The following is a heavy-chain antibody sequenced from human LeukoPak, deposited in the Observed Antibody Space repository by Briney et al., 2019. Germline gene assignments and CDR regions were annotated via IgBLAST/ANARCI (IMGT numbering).Heavy chain of an antibody. J-gene: IGHJ6*02. D-gene: IGHD4-23*01. Sequence: PSQTLSLTCTVSGGSISSGVYYWSWIRQHPGKGLEWIGSIYNSRTTYINPSLKSRVTISLDTSRNHFSLKLTSVTAADTAVYFCATEKRVRWTKTDYYYYGMDVWGQGTRVSVSS. CDR3: ATEKRVRWTKTDYYYYGMDV. CDR1: GGSISSGVYY. V-gene: IGHV4-31*03. CDR2: IYNSRTT.